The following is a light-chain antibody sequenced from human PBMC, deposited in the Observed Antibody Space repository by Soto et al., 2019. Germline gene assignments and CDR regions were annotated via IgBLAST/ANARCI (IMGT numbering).Light chain of an antibody. Sequence: EIVLTQSPGTLSLSPGDRATLSCRASRTVSGNYLAWYQQRPNQAPRLLIFDAIRRAAGIPDRFSGSGSGTDFTLTISRLEPEDFAVHFCQYFGTSPVIVFGGGTKVDMK. J-gene: IGKJ4*01. CDR3: QYFGTSPVIV. CDR1: RTVSGNY. CDR2: DAI. V-gene: IGKV3-20*01.